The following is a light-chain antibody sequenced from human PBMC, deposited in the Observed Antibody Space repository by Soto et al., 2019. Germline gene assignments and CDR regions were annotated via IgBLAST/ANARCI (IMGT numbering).Light chain of an antibody. V-gene: IGKV3-20*01. J-gene: IGKJ4*01. CDR2: AAS. CDR1: QSVSGSH. CDR3: QQYGRTQVT. Sequence: EIVLTQSPGTLSLSSGERATLSCRASQSVSGSHLAWYQQKPGQAPRLLIYAASSRATGIPDRFSGSGSGTDFSLTISTLEPEDFAVYYCQQYGRTQVTFGGGTKVEIK.